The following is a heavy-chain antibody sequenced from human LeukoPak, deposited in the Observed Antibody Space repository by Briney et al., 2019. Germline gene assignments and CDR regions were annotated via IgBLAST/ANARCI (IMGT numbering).Heavy chain of an antibody. J-gene: IGHJ4*02. CDR1: GFTFSSYA. CDR3: ASLVVVGDFDY. CDR2: ISYDGSNK. Sequence: RGSLRLSCAASGFTFSSYAMHWVRQAPGKGLEWVAVISYDGSNKYYADSVKGRFTISRDNSKNTLYLQMNSLRAEDTAVYYCASLVVVGDFDYWGQGTLVTVSS. D-gene: IGHD2-15*01. V-gene: IGHV3-30*01.